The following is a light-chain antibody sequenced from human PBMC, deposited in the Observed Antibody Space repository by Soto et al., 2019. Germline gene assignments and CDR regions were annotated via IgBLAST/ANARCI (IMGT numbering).Light chain of an antibody. CDR2: DVS. CDR1: TSDVGDYNY. V-gene: IGLV2-14*01. Sequence: QSVLTQPASVSGSPGQSITISCTGTTSDVGDYNYVSWYQQHPGKAPKVMIHDVSIRPSGVSNRFSGSKSGNTASLTISGLQAEDEADYYCSAYTSGNTVVVFGGGTQLTVL. CDR3: SAYTSGNTVVV. J-gene: IGLJ2*01.